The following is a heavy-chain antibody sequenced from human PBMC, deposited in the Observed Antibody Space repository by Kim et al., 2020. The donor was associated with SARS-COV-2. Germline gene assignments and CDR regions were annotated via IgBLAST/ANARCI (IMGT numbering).Heavy chain of an antibody. CDR3: ARQALELELRGYYGMDV. CDR1: GYSFTSYW. D-gene: IGHD1-7*01. J-gene: IGHJ6*02. V-gene: IGHV5-51*01. CDR2: IYPGDSDT. Sequence: GESLKISCKGSGYSFTSYWIGWVRQMPGKGLEWMGIIYPGDSDTRYSPSFQGQVTISADKSISTAYLQWSSLKASDTAMYYCARQALELELRGYYGMDVWGQGTTVTVSS.